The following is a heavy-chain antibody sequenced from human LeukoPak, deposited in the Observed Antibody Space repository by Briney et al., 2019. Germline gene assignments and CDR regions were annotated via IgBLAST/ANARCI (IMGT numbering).Heavy chain of an antibody. D-gene: IGHD3-9*01. Sequence: SETLSLTCTVSGSSISSSSYYWGWIRQPPGKGLEWIGSIYYSGSTYYNPSLKSRVTISVDTSKNQFSLKLSSVTAADTAVYYCARHNRAHDILTGLAYWGQGTLVTVSS. J-gene: IGHJ4*02. CDR2: IYYSGST. CDR3: ARHNRAHDILTGLAY. CDR1: GSSISSSSYY. V-gene: IGHV4-39*01.